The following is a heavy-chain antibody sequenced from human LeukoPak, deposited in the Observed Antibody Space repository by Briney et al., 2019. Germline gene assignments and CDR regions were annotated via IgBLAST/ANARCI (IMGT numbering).Heavy chain of an antibody. V-gene: IGHV1-24*01. CDR1: GYTLTELS. D-gene: IGHD5-24*01. CDR3: ARGRWLGY. J-gene: IGHJ4*02. Sequence: ASVKVSCKVSGYTLTELSMHWVRQAPGKGLEWMGGFDPEDGETIYAQKFQGRVTMTRNTSISTAYMELSSLRSEDTAVYYCARGRWLGYWGQGTLVTVSS. CDR2: FDPEDGET.